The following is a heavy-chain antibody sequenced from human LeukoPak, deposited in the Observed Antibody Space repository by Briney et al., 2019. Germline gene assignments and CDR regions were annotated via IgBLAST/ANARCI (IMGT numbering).Heavy chain of an antibody. J-gene: IGHJ6*03. Sequence: SETLSLTCAVYGGSFSGYYWSWIRQPPGKGLEWIGEINHSGSTNYNPSLKSRVTISVDTPKNQFSLKLSSVTAADTAVYYCARNFRVVPAAMRPGYYYYMDVWGKGTTVTISS. CDR1: GGSFSGYY. V-gene: IGHV4-34*01. CDR2: INHSGST. D-gene: IGHD2-2*01. CDR3: ARNFRVVPAAMRPGYYYYMDV.